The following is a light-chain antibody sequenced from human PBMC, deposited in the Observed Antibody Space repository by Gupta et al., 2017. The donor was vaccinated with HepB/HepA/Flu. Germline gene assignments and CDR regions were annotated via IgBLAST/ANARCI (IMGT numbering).Light chain of an antibody. V-gene: IGKV1-39*01. CDR1: QNINNY. J-gene: IGKJ2*01. CDR3: QRTDTAPYT. CDR2: SAS. Sequence: DIQMTQSPSSLSASVGERVTITCRASQNINNYVNWYQQVPGKAPKLLIHSASSLQSGVPPRFSGGGFGTDFSLTISNLQPEDFATYYCQRTDTAPYTFGQGTVL.